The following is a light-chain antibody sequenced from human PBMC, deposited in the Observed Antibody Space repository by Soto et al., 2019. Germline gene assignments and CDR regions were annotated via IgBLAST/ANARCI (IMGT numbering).Light chain of an antibody. CDR3: QQYNNWPRT. J-gene: IGKJ1*01. V-gene: IGKV1-5*03. CDR1: HSISSS. Sequence: DIQMTQSPSTLSASVGDRVTITCRASHSISSSLAWYQQKPGKAPNLLIYRASSLQSGVPSRFSGSGSGTEFTLTISSLQPDDFAVYYCQQYNNWPRTFGQGTKV. CDR2: RAS.